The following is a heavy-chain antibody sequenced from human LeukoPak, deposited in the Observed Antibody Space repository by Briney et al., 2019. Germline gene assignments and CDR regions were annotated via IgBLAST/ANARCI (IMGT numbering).Heavy chain of an antibody. CDR1: GFTFSSYG. Sequence: GRSLGLSCAASGFTFSSYGMHWVRQAPGKGLEWVAVIWYDGSNKYYADSVKGRFTISRDNSKNTLYLQMNSLRAEDTAVYYCARDSAYGDYLGAFDIWGQGTMVTVSS. J-gene: IGHJ3*02. V-gene: IGHV3-33*01. D-gene: IGHD4-17*01. CDR2: IWYDGSNK. CDR3: ARDSAYGDYLGAFDI.